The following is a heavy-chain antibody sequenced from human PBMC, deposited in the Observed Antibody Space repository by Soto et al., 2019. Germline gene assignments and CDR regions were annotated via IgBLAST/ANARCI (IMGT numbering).Heavy chain of an antibody. J-gene: IGHJ4*02. CDR2: ISGSGGST. CDR3: AKFGADIVVVPAANLIY. D-gene: IGHD2-2*01. CDR1: GFTFSSYA. Sequence: GGSLRLSCAASGFTFSSYAMSWVRQAPGKGLEWVSAISGSGGSTYYADSVKGRFTISRDNSKNTLYLRMNSLRAEDTAVYYCAKFGADIVVVPAANLIYWGQGTLVTVSS. V-gene: IGHV3-23*01.